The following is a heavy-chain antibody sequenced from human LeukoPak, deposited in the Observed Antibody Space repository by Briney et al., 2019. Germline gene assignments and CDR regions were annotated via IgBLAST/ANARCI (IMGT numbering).Heavy chain of an antibody. CDR2: IYTTGSS. D-gene: IGHD3-10*01. Sequence: PSETLSLTCTVSGGSISGINYYWTCIRHPAGKGLEWIGRIYTTGSSNYNPSLKSRVTISVDTSNNQFSLKRSAVTAADTAVYYCARVSPSGVWDVWGQETTLTVSS. J-gene: IGHJ6*02. CDR3: ARVSPSGVWDV. CDR1: GGSISGINYY. V-gene: IGHV4-61*02.